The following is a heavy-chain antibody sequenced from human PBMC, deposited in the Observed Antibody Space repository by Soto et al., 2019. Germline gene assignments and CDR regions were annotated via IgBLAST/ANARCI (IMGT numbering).Heavy chain of an antibody. Sequence: PGGSLRLSCAASGFTFSSYGMHWVRQAPGKGLEWVAVISYDGSNKYYADSVKGRFTISRDNSKNTLYLQMNSLRAEDTAVYYCAKDPTRFLEWLLSPSYYYYGMDVWGQGTTVTVSS. CDR3: AKDPTRFLEWLLSPSYYYYGMDV. J-gene: IGHJ6*02. V-gene: IGHV3-30*18. D-gene: IGHD3-3*01. CDR1: GFTFSSYG. CDR2: ISYDGSNK.